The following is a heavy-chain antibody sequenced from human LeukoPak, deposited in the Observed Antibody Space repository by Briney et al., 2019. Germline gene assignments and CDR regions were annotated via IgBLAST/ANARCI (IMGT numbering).Heavy chain of an antibody. J-gene: IGHJ4*02. CDR2: IYPGDSDT. D-gene: IGHD4-17*01. CDR3: ARRANHGDYVDYFDY. CDR1: GYSFTNYW. Sequence: GESLKISCKASGYSFTNYWIAWVRQMPGKGLEWMGIIYPGDSDTGYSPSFEGQVTISADKSISTAYLQCSSLKASDTALYFCARRANHGDYVDYFDYWGQGTLLTVSS. V-gene: IGHV5-51*01.